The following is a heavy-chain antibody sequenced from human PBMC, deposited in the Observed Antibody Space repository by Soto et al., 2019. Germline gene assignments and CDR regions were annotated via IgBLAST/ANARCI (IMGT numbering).Heavy chain of an antibody. CDR1: GFTFSSYD. Sequence: GGSLRLSCAASGFTFSSYDMYWVRQATGKGLEWVSAIGTAGDTYYLDSVKGRFTISRDNSKNTLYLQMNSLRAEDTAVYYCEKDLASAGTISRYFDYWGQGTLVTVSS. CDR3: EKDLASAGTISRYFDY. J-gene: IGHJ4*02. CDR2: IGTAGDT. V-gene: IGHV3-13*01. D-gene: IGHD6-13*01.